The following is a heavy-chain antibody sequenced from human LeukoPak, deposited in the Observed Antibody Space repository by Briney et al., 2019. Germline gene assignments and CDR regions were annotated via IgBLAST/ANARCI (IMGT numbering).Heavy chain of an antibody. CDR1: GGSISSSSYY. CDR2: IYYSGST. V-gene: IGHV4-39*01. CDR3: ARATGTLHYYFDY. Sequence: PSETLSLTCTVSGGSISSSSYYWGWIRQPPGKGLEWIGSIYYSGSTYYNPSLKSRVTISVDTSKNQFSLKLSSVTAADTAVYYCARATGTLHYYFDYWGQGTLVTDSS. D-gene: IGHD2-8*02. J-gene: IGHJ4*02.